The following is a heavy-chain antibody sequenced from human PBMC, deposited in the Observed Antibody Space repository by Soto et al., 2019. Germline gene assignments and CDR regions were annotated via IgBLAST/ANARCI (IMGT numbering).Heavy chain of an antibody. J-gene: IGHJ4*02. CDR3: ASVGRYYDSSGYSVDF. D-gene: IGHD3-22*01. Sequence: SETLSLTCTVSGGSVSSGSYYWSWIRQPPGKGLEWIGYIYYSGSTNYNPSLKSRVTISVDTSKNQLSLKLSSVTAADTAVYYGASVGRYYDSSGYSVDFWGQGTLVTVSS. V-gene: IGHV4-61*01. CDR2: IYYSGST. CDR1: GGSVSSGSYY.